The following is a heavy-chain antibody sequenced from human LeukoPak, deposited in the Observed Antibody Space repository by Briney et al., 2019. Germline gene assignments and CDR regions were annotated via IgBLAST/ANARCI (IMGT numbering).Heavy chain of an antibody. CDR3: ARELVSGWSPDY. J-gene: IGHJ4*02. V-gene: IGHV3-21*01. CDR2: ISSSSSYI. D-gene: IGHD6-19*01. Sequence: PGGSLRLSCAASVFTFSSYSMNWVRQAPGKGLEWVSSISSSSSYIYYADSVKGRFTISRDNAKNSLYLRMNSLRAEDTAVYYCARELVSGWSPDYWGQGTLVTVSS. CDR1: VFTFSSYS.